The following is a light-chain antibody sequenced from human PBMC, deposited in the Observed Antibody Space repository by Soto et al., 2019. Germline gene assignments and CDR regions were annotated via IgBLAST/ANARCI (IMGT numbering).Light chain of an antibody. CDR3: QHYNSYSEA. CDR1: QTISSW. Sequence: DKQMTQSPSTLSGSVGDRVTITCRASQTISSWLAWYQQKPGKAPKLLIYKASTLKSGVPSRFSGSGSGTEFTLTISSLQPDDFATYYCQHYNSYSEAFGQGTKADIK. V-gene: IGKV1-5*03. J-gene: IGKJ1*01. CDR2: KAS.